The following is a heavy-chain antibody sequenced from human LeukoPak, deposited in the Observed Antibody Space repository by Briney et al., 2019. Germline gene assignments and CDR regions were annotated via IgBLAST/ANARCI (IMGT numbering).Heavy chain of an antibody. CDR3: AREDYDDSGAWYFDL. Sequence: PSETLSLTCSVSSGSIFSSNWWSWVRQPPGKGLEWIGEIYHSGSTNYNPSLKSRVTISVDKSKNQFSLKLSSVTAADTAVYYCAREDYDDSGAWYFDLWGRGTLVTVSS. CDR2: IYHSGST. J-gene: IGHJ2*01. V-gene: IGHV4-4*02. CDR1: SGSIFSSNW. D-gene: IGHD3-3*01.